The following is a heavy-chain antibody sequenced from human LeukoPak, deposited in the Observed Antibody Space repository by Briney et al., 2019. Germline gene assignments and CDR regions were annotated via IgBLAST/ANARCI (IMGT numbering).Heavy chain of an antibody. CDR1: GFTFSSYA. D-gene: IGHD3-9*01. Sequence: GGPLRLSCAASGFTFSSYAMHWVRQAPGKGLEWVAVISYDGSNKYYADSVKGRFTISRDNSKNTLYLQMNSLRAEDTAVYYCARGPHNYDILTGYYYYWGQGTLVTVSS. CDR3: ARGPHNYDILTGYYYY. J-gene: IGHJ4*02. CDR2: ISYDGSNK. V-gene: IGHV3-30*04.